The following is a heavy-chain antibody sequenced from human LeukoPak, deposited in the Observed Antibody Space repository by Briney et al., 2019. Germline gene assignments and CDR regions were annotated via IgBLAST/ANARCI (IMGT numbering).Heavy chain of an antibody. V-gene: IGHV4-34*01. CDR1: GGSFSGYY. J-gene: IGHJ5*02. D-gene: IGHD3-10*01. CDR3: ARRPYGSGSYYYWFDP. Sequence: SETLSLTCAVYGGSFSGYYWSWIRQPPGKGLEWIGEINHSGSTNYNPSLKSRVTISVDTSKNQFSLKLSSVTAADRAVYYCARRPYGSGSYYYWFDPWGQGTLVTVSS. CDR2: INHSGST.